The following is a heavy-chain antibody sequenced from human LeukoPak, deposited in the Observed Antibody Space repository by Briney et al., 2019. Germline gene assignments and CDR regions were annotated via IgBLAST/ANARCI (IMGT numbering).Heavy chain of an antibody. CDR2: ISSSGSTI. Sequence: GGSLRLSCAASGFTFSDYYMSWIRQAPGKGLEWVSYISSSGSTIYYADSVKGRFTISRDNAKNSLYLQMNSLRAEDTAVYYCAPPMVRGVIETDYWGQGTLVTVSS. J-gene: IGHJ4*02. CDR1: GFTFSDYY. CDR3: APPMVRGVIETDY. D-gene: IGHD3-10*01. V-gene: IGHV3-11*01.